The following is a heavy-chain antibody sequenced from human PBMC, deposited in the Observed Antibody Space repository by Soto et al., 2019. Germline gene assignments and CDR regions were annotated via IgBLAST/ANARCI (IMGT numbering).Heavy chain of an antibody. D-gene: IGHD5-18*01. V-gene: IGHV1-18*04. CDR2: ISAYNGNT. Sequence: GASVKVSCKASGYTFTSYGISWVRQAPGQGLEWMGWISAYNGNTNYAQKLQGRVTMTTDTSTSTAYMELRSLRSDDTAVYYCARDGQWGDTAMVTFGYYYYYGLDVWGQGTTVTVSS. J-gene: IGHJ6*02. CDR3: ARDGQWGDTAMVTFGYYYYYGLDV. CDR1: GYTFTSYG.